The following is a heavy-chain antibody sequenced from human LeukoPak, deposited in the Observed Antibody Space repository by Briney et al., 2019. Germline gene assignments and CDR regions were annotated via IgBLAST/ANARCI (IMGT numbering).Heavy chain of an antibody. CDR1: GGSVSSGSYY. CDR3: ARGVVVPAFPFYYYYGMDV. J-gene: IGHJ6*02. V-gene: IGHV4-61*01. D-gene: IGHD2-2*01. Sequence: SETLSLTCTVSGGSVSSGSYYWSWIRQPPGKGLKWIGEINHSGSTNYNPSLKSRVTISVDTSKNQFSLKLSSVTAADTAVYYCARGVVVPAFPFYYYYGMDVWGQGTTVTVSS. CDR2: INHSGST.